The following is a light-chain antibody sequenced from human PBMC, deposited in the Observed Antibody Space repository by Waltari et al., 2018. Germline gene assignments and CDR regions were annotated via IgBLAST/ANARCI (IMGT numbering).Light chain of an antibody. J-gene: IGLJ3*02. V-gene: IGLV2-23*01. CDR1: SSDVGSYNL. Sequence: QSALTQPASVSGSPGQSITISCTGPSSDVGSYNLVSWYQQHPGKPPKLMIYEGSKRPSGVSNRFSGSKSGNTASLTISGLQAEDEADYYCCSYAASSTWVFGGGTKLTVL. CDR3: CSYAASSTWV. CDR2: EGS.